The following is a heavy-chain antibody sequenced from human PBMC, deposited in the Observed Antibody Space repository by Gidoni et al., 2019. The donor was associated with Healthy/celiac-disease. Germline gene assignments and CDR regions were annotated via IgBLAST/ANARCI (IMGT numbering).Heavy chain of an antibody. Sequence: QVQLQQWGAGLLKPSETLYLTCAVYGRSFSGYYWRWIRQPPGKGLEWIGYINHSGSTNYNPSLKSRVTISVDTSKIQFSLKLSSVTAADTAVYYCARGRIHGSGSYGIWGQGTMVTVSS. CDR2: INHSGST. D-gene: IGHD3-10*01. CDR1: GRSFSGYY. CDR3: ARGRIHGSGSYGI. V-gene: IGHV4-34*01. J-gene: IGHJ3*02.